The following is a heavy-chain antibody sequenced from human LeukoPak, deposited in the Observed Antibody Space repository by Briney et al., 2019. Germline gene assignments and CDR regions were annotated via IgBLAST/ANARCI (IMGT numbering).Heavy chain of an antibody. CDR3: ARGVIITMIDNWFDP. D-gene: IGHD3-22*01. V-gene: IGHV1-18*01. CDR2: ISAYNGNT. CDR1: GYTFTSYG. Sequence: ASVKVSCKASGYTFTSYGISWVRQAPGQGLEWMGWISAYNGNTNYAQKLQGRVTMTTDTSTSTAYMELRSLRSDDTAVYYCARGVIITMIDNWFDPWGQGTLVTVSS. J-gene: IGHJ5*02.